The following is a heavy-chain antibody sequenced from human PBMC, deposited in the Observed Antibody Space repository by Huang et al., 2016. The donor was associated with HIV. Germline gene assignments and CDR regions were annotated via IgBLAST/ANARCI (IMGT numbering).Heavy chain of an antibody. CDR1: GFIFSDYW. J-gene: IGHJ4*01. CDR2: IGSDGSST. D-gene: IGHD3-3*01. Sequence: EVELAESGGGSVRPGQSLRLSSVGSGFIFSDYWMNWVRQIPGKGLMWFVRIGSDGSSTSYADSVKGRFTIYRDNAKNTVYLQMSSLRVDDTAVYYCVRAKEKGYDFWSGYRYWGQGVQVTVSS. CDR3: VRAKEKGYDFWSGYRY. V-gene: IGHV3-74*02.